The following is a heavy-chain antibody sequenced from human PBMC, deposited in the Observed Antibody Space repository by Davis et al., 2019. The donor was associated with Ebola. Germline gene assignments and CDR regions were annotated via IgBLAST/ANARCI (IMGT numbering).Heavy chain of an antibody. CDR3: ARLGARRAVAALDY. V-gene: IGHV5-51*01. Sequence: GESLKISCKGSGYKFTNYWIGWVRQMPGKGLEWMGIIYPDDSDTRYSPSFQGQVTISADESISTAYLQWSSLKASDTAMYYCARLGARRAVAALDYWGQGTLVTVSS. J-gene: IGHJ4*02. D-gene: IGHD6-19*01. CDR2: IYPDDSDT. CDR1: GYKFTNYW.